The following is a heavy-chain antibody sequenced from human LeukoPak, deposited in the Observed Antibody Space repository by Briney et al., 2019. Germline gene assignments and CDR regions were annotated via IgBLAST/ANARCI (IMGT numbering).Heavy chain of an antibody. Sequence: ASVKVSCKASGYTFTGYYMHWVRQAPGQGLEWMGWINPSGGSTSYAQKFQGRVTMTRDMSTSTVYMELSSLRSEDTAVYYCARDHGWSPGYYYMDVWGKGTTVTVSS. CDR3: ARDHGWSPGYYYMDV. D-gene: IGHD6-19*01. CDR2: INPSGGST. J-gene: IGHJ6*03. CDR1: GYTFTGYY. V-gene: IGHV1-46*01.